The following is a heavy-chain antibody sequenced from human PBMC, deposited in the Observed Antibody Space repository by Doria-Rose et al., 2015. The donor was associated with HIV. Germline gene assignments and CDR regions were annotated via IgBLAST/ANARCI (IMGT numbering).Heavy chain of an antibody. Sequence: TLKESGPVLVKPTETLTLTCTVSGVSLSSPGMGVSRIRQPPGKALEWLANNFSDDERSYKTSLKSRLTISRGTSKSQVVLTMTDMGPVDTATYYCARIKSSRWYHKYYFDFWGQGTLVIVS. J-gene: IGHJ4*02. CDR1: GVSLSSPGMG. CDR2: NFSDDER. V-gene: IGHV2-26*01. D-gene: IGHD6-13*01. CDR3: ARIKSSRWYHKYYFDF.